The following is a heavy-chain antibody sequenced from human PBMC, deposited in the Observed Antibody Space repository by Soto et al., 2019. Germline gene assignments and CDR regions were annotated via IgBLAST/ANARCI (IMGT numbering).Heavy chain of an antibody. Sequence: PGGSLRLSCGASGSMFRNYGMHWVRQAPGKGLEWVASISYDDGGYRYYVDSVQGRFTVSRDNSKNTLYLQMNSLGVEDTAVYYCAKDRSGWDFNYYFDYWGQGAVVTVSS. CDR2: ISYDDGGYR. D-gene: IGHD6-19*01. CDR1: GSMFRNYG. CDR3: AKDRSGWDFNYYFDY. V-gene: IGHV3-30*18. J-gene: IGHJ4*02.